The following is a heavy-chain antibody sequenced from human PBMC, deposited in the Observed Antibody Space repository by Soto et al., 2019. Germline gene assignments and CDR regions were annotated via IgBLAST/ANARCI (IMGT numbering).Heavy chain of an antibody. CDR2: IHYSGST. D-gene: IGHD3-22*01. Sequence: SETLSLTCTVSGGSISSYYWSWIRQPPGKGLEWIGYIHYSGSTNYNPSLKSRVTISVDTSKNQFSLKLSSVTAADTAVYYCARTFDSSGYYLWFDPWGQGTLVTVS. CDR3: ARTFDSSGYYLWFDP. CDR1: GGSISSYY. V-gene: IGHV4-59*01. J-gene: IGHJ5*02.